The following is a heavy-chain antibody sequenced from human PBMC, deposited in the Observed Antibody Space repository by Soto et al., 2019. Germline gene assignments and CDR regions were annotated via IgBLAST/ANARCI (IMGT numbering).Heavy chain of an antibody. CDR2: IYYSGST. Sequence: QVQLQESGPGLVKPSQTLSLTCIVSGGSTSSGGYYWSWIRQHPGKGLEWIGYIYYSGSTYYNPSLKSRVTISVDTSQNQFSLKLSSVTAADTAVYYCARLDNGATVDYWGQGTLVTVSS. CDR3: ARLDNGATVDY. CDR1: GGSTSSGGYY. V-gene: IGHV4-31*03. J-gene: IGHJ4*02. D-gene: IGHD2-2*03.